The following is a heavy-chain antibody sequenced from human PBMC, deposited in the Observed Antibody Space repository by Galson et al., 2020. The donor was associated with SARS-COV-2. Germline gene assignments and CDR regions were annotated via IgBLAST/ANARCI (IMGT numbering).Heavy chain of an antibody. Sequence: GESLKISCAASGFTVSSNYMSWVRQAPGKGLEWVSVIYSGGSTYYADSVKGRFTISRDNSKNTLYLQMNSLRAEDTAVYYCARGPSRWFGEFHHGWGQGTLVTVSS. CDR2: IYSGGST. J-gene: IGHJ4*02. CDR3: ARGPSRWFGEFHHG. D-gene: IGHD3-10*01. V-gene: IGHV3-66*01. CDR1: GFTVSSNY.